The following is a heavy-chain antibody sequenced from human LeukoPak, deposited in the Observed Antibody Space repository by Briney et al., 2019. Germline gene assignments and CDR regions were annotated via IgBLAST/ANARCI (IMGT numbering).Heavy chain of an antibody. V-gene: IGHV3-13*04. CDR1: GFTFSSYD. CDR3: ARGRGWGTFDI. J-gene: IGHJ3*02. Sequence: GGSLRLSCTASGFTFSSYDMHWVRQGTGKGLEWVSAIGTAGDTYYPGSVKGRFTTSRENAKNSLYLQMNSLRVGDTAVYYCARGRGWGTFDIWGQGTMVTVSS. D-gene: IGHD3-10*01. CDR2: IGTAGDT.